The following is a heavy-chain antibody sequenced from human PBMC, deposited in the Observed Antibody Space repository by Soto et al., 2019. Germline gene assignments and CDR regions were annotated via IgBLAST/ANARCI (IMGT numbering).Heavy chain of an antibody. Sequence: SETLSLTCTVSGGSISSSTYYWDWIRQPPGKGLEWIGAMYYTGNKSYNPSLESRVTMSVDTSKNQFSLKLSSVTPTDTAVYYCARRSSSSLGSLFDPWGRGIQVTVSS. CDR2: MYYTGNK. V-gene: IGHV4-39*01. D-gene: IGHD6-6*01. CDR3: ARRSSSSLGSLFDP. CDR1: GGSISSSTYY. J-gene: IGHJ5*02.